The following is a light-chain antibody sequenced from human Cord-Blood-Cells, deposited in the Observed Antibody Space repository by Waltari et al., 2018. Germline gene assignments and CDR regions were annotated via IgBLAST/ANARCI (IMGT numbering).Light chain of an antibody. J-gene: IGLJ3*02. CDR2: DVS. V-gene: IGLV2-14*01. CDR3: SSYTRSGTRV. Sequence: QSAPTQTASVSGSPGQSITISCTGTSSDVGGYNYVSWYQQHPGKAPKLMIYDVSNRPSGVSNGFSGSKSGNTASLTISGLQAEDEAGYYCSSYTRSGTRVFGGGTKLTVL. CDR1: SSDVGGYNY.